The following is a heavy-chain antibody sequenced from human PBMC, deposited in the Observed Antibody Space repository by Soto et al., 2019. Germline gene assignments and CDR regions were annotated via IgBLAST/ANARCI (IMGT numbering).Heavy chain of an antibody. J-gene: IGHJ6*02. Sequence: GGSLRLSCAASGFTFSSYSMNWVRQAPGKGLEWVSSISSSSSYIYYADSVKGRFTISRDNAKNSLYLQMNSLRAEDTAVYYCARADAMSYYYGMDVWGQGTTVTVSS. CDR1: GFTFSSYS. D-gene: IGHD2-2*01. V-gene: IGHV3-21*01. CDR2: ISSSSSYI. CDR3: ARADAMSYYYGMDV.